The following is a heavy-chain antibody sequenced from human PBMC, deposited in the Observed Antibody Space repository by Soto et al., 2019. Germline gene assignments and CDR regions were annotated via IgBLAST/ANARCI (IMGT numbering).Heavy chain of an antibody. CDR1: GFTFSNYA. D-gene: IGHD3-16*01. V-gene: IGHV3-23*01. Sequence: GGSLRLSCSASGFTFSNYAISWVRQAPGKGLEWVSLVSATAGTTYYTDSVKGRFTISRDNSRDTVYLQMNSLRADDTAVYYCAKDRLAGGFDYWGQGTLVTVSS. J-gene: IGHJ4*02. CDR3: AKDRLAGGFDY. CDR2: VSATAGTT.